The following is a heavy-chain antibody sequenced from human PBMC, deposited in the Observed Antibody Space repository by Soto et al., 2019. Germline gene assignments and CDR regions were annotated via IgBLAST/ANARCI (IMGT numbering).Heavy chain of an antibody. Sequence: SETLSLTCTVSGVSINSADYYWSWIRQHPGKGLEWIGYISHSGSTYSSPSLKSRVTMSLGTSKNQFSLKLNSLTAADTAVYYCAKPDLYPLWFGEQWFDPWGQGTLVTVSS. D-gene: IGHD3-10*01. CDR3: AKPDLYPLWFGEQWFDP. CDR1: GVSINSADYY. J-gene: IGHJ5*02. V-gene: IGHV4-31*03. CDR2: ISHSGST.